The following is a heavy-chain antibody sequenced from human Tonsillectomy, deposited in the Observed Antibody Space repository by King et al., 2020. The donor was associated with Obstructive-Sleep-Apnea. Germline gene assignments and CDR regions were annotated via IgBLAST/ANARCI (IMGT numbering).Heavy chain of an antibody. CDR2: ISVHTGET. Sequence: QLVQSGAEVKKPGASVKVSCKASGYISSTYGISWVRQAPGQGLEWMGWISVHTGETKYAQKLQGRVTMTTDTSTSTAYMELRSLRSDDTAMYYCARDNRDWQAALHWYFDLWGRGTLVTVSS. CDR3: ARDNRDWQAALHWYFDL. CDR1: GYISSTYG. V-gene: IGHV1-18*01. D-gene: IGHD6-25*01. J-gene: IGHJ2*01.